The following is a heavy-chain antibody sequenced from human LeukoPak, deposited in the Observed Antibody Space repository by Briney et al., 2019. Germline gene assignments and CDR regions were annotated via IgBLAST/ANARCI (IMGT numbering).Heavy chain of an antibody. J-gene: IGHJ4*02. CDR3: ARTGDTAMVTGFDS. V-gene: IGHV1-2*02. CDR1: GYTFTGYY. CDR2: INPNSGGT. D-gene: IGHD5-18*01. Sequence: ASVKVSCKASGYTFTGYYMHWVRQAPGQGLEWMGWINPNSGGTDYAQKFQGRVTMTRDTSISTAYMELSRLRSGDTVVYYCARTGDTAMVTGFDSWGQGTLVTVSS.